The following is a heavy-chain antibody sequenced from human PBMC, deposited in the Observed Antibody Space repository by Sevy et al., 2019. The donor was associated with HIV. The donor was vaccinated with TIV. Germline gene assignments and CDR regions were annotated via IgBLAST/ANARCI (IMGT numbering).Heavy chain of an antibody. Sequence: SETLSLTCTVSGGSISSSSYYWGWIRQPPVKGLEWIGSIYYSGSTYYNPSLKSRVTISVDTSKNQFSLKLSSVTAADTAVYYCARLGQLGTGGDVVDYWGQGTLVTVSS. CDR1: GGSISSSSYY. V-gene: IGHV4-39*01. CDR2: IYYSGST. D-gene: IGHD7-27*01. CDR3: ARLGQLGTGGDVVDY. J-gene: IGHJ4*02.